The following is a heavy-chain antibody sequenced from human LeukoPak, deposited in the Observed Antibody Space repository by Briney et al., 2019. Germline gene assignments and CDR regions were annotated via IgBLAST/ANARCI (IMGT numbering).Heavy chain of an antibody. Sequence: SVKVSCKASGGTFSSYAISWVRQAPGQGLEWMGGIIPIFGTANYAQKFQGRVTITTDESTSTAYTELSSLRSEDTAVYYCARAVNYYGSGELLSYYYYYMDVWGKGTTVTVSS. D-gene: IGHD3-10*01. J-gene: IGHJ6*03. V-gene: IGHV1-69*05. CDR3: ARAVNYYGSGELLSYYYYYMDV. CDR2: IIPIFGTA. CDR1: GGTFSSYA.